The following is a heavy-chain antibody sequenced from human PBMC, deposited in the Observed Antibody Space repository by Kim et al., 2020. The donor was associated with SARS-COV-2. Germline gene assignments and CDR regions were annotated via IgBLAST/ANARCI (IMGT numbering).Heavy chain of an antibody. CDR3: VKEGYSSGRAGIFDY. V-gene: IGHV3-30*02. Sequence: GGSLRLSCEVSGLSLTNAIMHWVRQGPGVGLEWVALISHDEKNKEYGNSVKGRFTVSRDISKNTVYLEMNSLTAEDTASYYCVKEGYSSGRAGIFDYWGQGNLVTVSS. D-gene: IGHD3-22*01. J-gene: IGHJ4*02. CDR2: ISHDEKNK. CDR1: GLSLTNAI.